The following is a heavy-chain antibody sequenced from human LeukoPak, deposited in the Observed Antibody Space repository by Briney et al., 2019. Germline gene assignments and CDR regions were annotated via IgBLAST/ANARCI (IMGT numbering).Heavy chain of an antibody. Sequence: SETLSLTCTVSGDSISSYYWSRVRQPAGKGLEWIGRIYTSGSTNYNPSLKSRVTMSVDTSKNQCSLKLSSVTAADTAVYYRARDSPPTPMDVWGKGTTVTVSS. CDR3: ARDSPPTPMDV. CDR2: IYTSGST. V-gene: IGHV4-4*07. CDR1: GDSISSYY. J-gene: IGHJ6*04.